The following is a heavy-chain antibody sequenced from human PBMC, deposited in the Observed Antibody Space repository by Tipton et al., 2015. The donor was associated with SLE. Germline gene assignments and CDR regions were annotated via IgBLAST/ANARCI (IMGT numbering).Heavy chain of an antibody. D-gene: IGHD3-16*02. CDR2: LYYSGST. CDR3: ARVSFQSWFGP. J-gene: IGHJ5*02. Sequence: TLSLTCTVSGGSISSYYWSWVRQPPGKGLELIGDLYYSGSTHYKPTLKSRVTISVDTSKNQFSLKLSSVTAADATVYYGARVSFQSWFGPWGQGTLVTVSS. V-gene: IGHV4-59*01. CDR1: GGSISSYY.